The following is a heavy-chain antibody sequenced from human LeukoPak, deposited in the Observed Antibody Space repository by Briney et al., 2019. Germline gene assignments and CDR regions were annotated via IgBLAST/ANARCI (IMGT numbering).Heavy chain of an antibody. CDR3: ARESFGVVTSAFDI. J-gene: IGHJ3*02. V-gene: IGHV1-69*04. Sequence: SVKVSCKASGGTFSSYAISWVRQAPGQGLEWMGRIIPILGIANYAQKFQGRVTITADKSTSTAYMELSSLRSEDTAVYYCARESFGVVTSAFDIWGQGTMVTVSS. CDR1: GGTFSSYA. CDR2: IIPILGIA. D-gene: IGHD3-3*01.